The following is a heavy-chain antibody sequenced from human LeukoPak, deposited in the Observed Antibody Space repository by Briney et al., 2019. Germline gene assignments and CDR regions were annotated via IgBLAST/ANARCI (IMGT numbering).Heavy chain of an antibody. J-gene: IGHJ4*02. CDR1: GFILSNYW. CDR3: TRDGISCAGSHCFFYS. D-gene: IGHD2-21*01. Sequence: AGSLSLSCAASGFILSNYWLNWVRQAPGKGLVWVSRINNDGSSKTYADSVKGRFTISRDNDRNTLHLQMNGLSAEATAVYYSTRDGISCAGSHCFFYSWGQETVVTVS. CDR2: INNDGSSK. V-gene: IGHV3-74*01.